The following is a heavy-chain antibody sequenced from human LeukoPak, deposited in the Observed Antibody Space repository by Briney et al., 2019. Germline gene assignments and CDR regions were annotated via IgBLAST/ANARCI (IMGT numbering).Heavy chain of an antibody. V-gene: IGHV1-2*02. CDR2: INPNSGGT. J-gene: IGHJ4*02. Sequence: ASVKVSCKASGYTFTGYYMHWVRQAPGQGLEWMGWINPNSGGTNYAQKFQGRVTMTRDTSISTAYMELSRLRSDDTAVYYCARESSGWFYYFDYWGRGTLVTVSS. D-gene: IGHD6-19*01. CDR3: ARESSGWFYYFDY. CDR1: GYTFTGYY.